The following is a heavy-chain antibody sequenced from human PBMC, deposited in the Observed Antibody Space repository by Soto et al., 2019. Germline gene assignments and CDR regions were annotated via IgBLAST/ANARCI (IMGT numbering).Heavy chain of an antibody. V-gene: IGHV1-69*06. CDR3: ARIEPGIAAAGPDY. CDR2: IIPIFGTA. J-gene: IGHJ4*02. D-gene: IGHD6-13*01. CDR1: GGTFSSYA. Sequence: SVKVSCKASGGTFSSYAISWVRQAPGQGLEWMGGIIPIFGTANYAQKFQGRVTITADKSTSTAYMELSSLRSEDTAVYYCARIEPGIAAAGPDYWGQGTLVTVSS.